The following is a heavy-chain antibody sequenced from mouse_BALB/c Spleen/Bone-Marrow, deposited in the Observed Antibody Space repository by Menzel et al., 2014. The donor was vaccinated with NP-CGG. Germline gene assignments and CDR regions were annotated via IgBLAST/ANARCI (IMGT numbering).Heavy chain of an antibody. CDR2: IHLSDSES. D-gene: IGHD3-3*01. CDR3: TRYDLTTRAFAY. Sequence: VKLVESGAELVRPGASVKLSCKASGYSFTSYWMNWVKQRPGQGLEWIGMIHLSDSESRLNQKFKDKATLTVDKSSSTAYMQLSSPTSEDSAVYYCTRYDLTTRAFAYWGRGTLVTVSA. V-gene: IGHV1S82*01. CDR1: GYSFTSYW. J-gene: IGHJ3*01.